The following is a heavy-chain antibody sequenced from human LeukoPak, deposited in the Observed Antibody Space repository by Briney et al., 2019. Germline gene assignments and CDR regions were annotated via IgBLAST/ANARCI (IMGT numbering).Heavy chain of an antibody. CDR2: INPNSGDT. J-gene: IGHJ4*02. CDR1: GYTFNGYY. V-gene: IGHV1-2*06. CDR3: AREEGITIFGVVLYYFDY. Sequence: GASVKVSCKASGYTFNGYYMHWVRQAPGQGLEWMGRINPNSGDTNYAQKFQGRVTMTRDTSISTAYMELSRLRSDDTAVYYCAREEGITIFGVVLYYFDYWGQGTLVTASS. D-gene: IGHD3-3*01.